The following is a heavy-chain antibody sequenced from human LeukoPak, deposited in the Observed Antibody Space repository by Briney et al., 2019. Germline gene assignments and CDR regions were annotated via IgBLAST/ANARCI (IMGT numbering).Heavy chain of an antibody. CDR2: INHSGST. Sequence: PSETLSLTCAVYGGSFRGYYWSWIRQPPGKGLEWIGEINHSGSTNYNPSLKSRVTISVDTSKNQFSLKLSSVTAADTAVYYCARVVYGSGSYYHDYWGQGTLVTVSS. D-gene: IGHD3-10*01. V-gene: IGHV4-34*01. J-gene: IGHJ4*02. CDR1: GGSFRGYY. CDR3: ARVVYGSGSYYHDY.